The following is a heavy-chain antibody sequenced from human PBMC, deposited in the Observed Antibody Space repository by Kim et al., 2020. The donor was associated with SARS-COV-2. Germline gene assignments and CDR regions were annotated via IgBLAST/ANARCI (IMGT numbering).Heavy chain of an antibody. CDR3: SRPSIQYCSGGSCYGWYFDL. Sequence: SETLSLTCTVSGGSISSSSYYWGWIRQPPGKGLEWIGSIYYSGSTYYNPSLKSRVTISVDTSKNQFSLKLSSVTAADTAVYYCSRPSIQYCSGGSCYGWYFDLWGRGTLVTVSS. J-gene: IGHJ2*01. CDR2: IYYSGST. D-gene: IGHD2-15*01. V-gene: IGHV4-39*01. CDR1: GGSISSSSYY.